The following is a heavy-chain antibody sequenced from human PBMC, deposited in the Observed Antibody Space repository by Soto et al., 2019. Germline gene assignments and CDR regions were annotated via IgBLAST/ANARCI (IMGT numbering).Heavy chain of an antibody. V-gene: IGHV4-4*02. CDR1: GASVSSTDW. D-gene: IGHD6-13*01. J-gene: IGHJ4*02. Sequence: SETLCLTCAVYGASVSSTDWWSWVRQPPGKGPEWIGEINHRGSANYNPSLKSRVTMSLDISKSQFSLRLTSVAAADTAVYFCARYNAASGTYYFDYWGRGALVT. CDR2: INHRGSA. CDR3: ARYNAASGTYYFDY.